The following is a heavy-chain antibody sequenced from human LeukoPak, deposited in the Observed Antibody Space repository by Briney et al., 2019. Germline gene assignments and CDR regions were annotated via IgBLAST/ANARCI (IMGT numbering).Heavy chain of an antibody. Sequence: PSETLSLTCTVSGGSISSYYWSWIRQPPGKGLEWIGYIYYSGSTNYNPSLKSRVTIPVDTSKNQFSLKLSSVTAADTAVYYCARDSYSGSYLHAFDIWGQGTMVTVSS. CDR1: GGSISSYY. D-gene: IGHD1-26*01. CDR2: IYYSGST. CDR3: ARDSYSGSYLHAFDI. V-gene: IGHV4-59*01. J-gene: IGHJ3*02.